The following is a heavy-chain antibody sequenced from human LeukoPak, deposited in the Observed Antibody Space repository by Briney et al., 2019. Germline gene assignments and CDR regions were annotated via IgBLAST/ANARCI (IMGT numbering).Heavy chain of an antibody. J-gene: IGHJ4*02. CDR1: GFTFSTYW. CDR2: IKQDGSQK. Sequence: GGSLRLSCAASGFTFSTYWMSWVRPAPGKGLEWVANIKQDGSQKYYVGCVKGRFTISRDNAKNSLYLQMNSLRAGDTAVYYCARGLQLRPEFGQCYFDYWGQGTLVTVSS. V-gene: IGHV3-7*01. CDR3: ARGLQLRPEFGQCYFDY. D-gene: IGHD5-24*01.